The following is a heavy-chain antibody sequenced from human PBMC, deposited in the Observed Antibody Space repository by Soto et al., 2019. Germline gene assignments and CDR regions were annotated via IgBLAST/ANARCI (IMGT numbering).Heavy chain of an antibody. CDR1: GGSISSGDYY. D-gene: IGHD3-3*01. CDR2: IYYSGST. Sequence: QVQLQESGPGLVKPSQTLSLTCTVSGGSISSGDYYWSWIRQHPGKGLEWIGYIYYSGSTYYNPSLRIRVTTSVDTSKNQSSLKLSSVTAADTAVYYCARWWSGSRQGFDPWGQGTLVTVSS. CDR3: ARWWSGSRQGFDP. J-gene: IGHJ5*02. V-gene: IGHV4-31*03.